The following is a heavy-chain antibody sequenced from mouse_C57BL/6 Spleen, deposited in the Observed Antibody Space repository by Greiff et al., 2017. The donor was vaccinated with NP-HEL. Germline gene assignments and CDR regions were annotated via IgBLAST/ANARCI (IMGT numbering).Heavy chain of an antibody. CDR2: INYDGSST. Sequence: DVMLVESEGGLVQPGSSMKLSCTASGFTFSDYYMAWVRQVPEKGLEWVANINYDGSSTYYLDSLKSRFIISRDNAKNILYLQMSSLKSEDTATYYCARDDYGNYEGYFDVWGTGTTVTVSS. J-gene: IGHJ1*03. CDR3: ARDDYGNYEGYFDV. CDR1: GFTFSDYY. D-gene: IGHD2-1*01. V-gene: IGHV5-16*01.